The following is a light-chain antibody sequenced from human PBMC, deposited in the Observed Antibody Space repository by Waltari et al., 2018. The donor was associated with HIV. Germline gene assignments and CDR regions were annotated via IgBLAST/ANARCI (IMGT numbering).Light chain of an antibody. CDR1: TGAVTSLNY. J-gene: IGLJ3*02. CDR3: LLYYAGTWV. Sequence: QTVVTQEPSLTVSPGETVTLTCASSTGAVTSLNYPNWFQQSPGQPPRALIYNTNNKHSWAPARFSGSLHGGKAALTLSGAQPEDAADYFCLLYYAGTWVFGGGTKLTVL. CDR2: NTN. V-gene: IGLV7-43*01.